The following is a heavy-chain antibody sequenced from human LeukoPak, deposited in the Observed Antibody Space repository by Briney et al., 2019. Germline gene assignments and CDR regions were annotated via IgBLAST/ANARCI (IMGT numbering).Heavy chain of an antibody. V-gene: IGHV3-23*01. CDR1: GFTLSSYA. D-gene: IGHD3-10*01. Sequence: GGSLRLSCAASGFTLSSYAMSWVRQAPGKGLEWVSAISVSGNTYHADSVKGRFTISRDSSKNTLYLQMNRLRAEDTAVYYCAKDYSKTSYYGSGTYYRPNWFDPWGQGTLVTVSS. J-gene: IGHJ5*02. CDR3: AKDYSKTSYYGSGTYYRPNWFDP. CDR2: ISVSGNT.